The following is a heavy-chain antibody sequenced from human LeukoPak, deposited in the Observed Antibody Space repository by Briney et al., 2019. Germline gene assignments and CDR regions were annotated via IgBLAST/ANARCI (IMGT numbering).Heavy chain of an antibody. D-gene: IGHD2-15*01. CDR3: ARREAGYCSGGSCYPFDY. Sequence: PSETLSLTCTVSGGSISSSSYYWGWIPQPPGKGLEGIGSIYYSGSTYYNPYLKSRVTISVDTSKNQFSLKLSSVTAADTAVYYCARREAGYCSGGSCYPFDYWGQGTLVTVSS. J-gene: IGHJ4*02. V-gene: IGHV4-39*01. CDR2: IYYSGST. CDR1: GGSISSSSYY.